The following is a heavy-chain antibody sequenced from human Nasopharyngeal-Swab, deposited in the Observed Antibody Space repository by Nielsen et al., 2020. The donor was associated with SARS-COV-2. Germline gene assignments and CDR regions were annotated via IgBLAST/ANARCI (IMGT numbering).Heavy chain of an antibody. D-gene: IGHD3-3*01. Sequence: SETLSLTCTVSGGSISSSSYYWGWIRQPPVKGPEYIGSIYYRGSTNYNPSLRSRVTISVDTSKNQFSLKLSSVTAADTAVYYCARREGAIFGVVTYFDYWGQGTLVTVSS. CDR3: ARREGAIFGVVTYFDY. CDR2: IYYRGST. CDR1: GGSISSSSYY. J-gene: IGHJ4*02. V-gene: IGHV4-39*01.